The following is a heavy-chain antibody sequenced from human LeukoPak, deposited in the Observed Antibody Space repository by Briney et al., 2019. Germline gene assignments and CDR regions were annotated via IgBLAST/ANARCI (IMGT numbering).Heavy chain of an antibody. Sequence: SGTLSLTCAVSGGSISSSNWWSWVRQPPGKGLEWIGEIYHSGSTNYNPSLKSRVTISVDKSKNQFSLKLSSVTAADTAVYYCARSSGWAAAGTLSYWGQGTLVTVSS. V-gene: IGHV4-4*02. J-gene: IGHJ4*02. D-gene: IGHD6-13*01. CDR1: GGSISSSNW. CDR2: IYHSGST. CDR3: ARSSGWAAAGTLSY.